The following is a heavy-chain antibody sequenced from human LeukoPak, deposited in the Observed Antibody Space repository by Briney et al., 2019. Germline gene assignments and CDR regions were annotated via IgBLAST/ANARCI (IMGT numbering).Heavy chain of an antibody. D-gene: IGHD3-22*01. Sequence: PSETLSLTCTVSGGSISSSSYYWGWIRQPPGKGLEWIGSIYYSGSTYYNPSLKSRVTISVDTSKNQFSLKLSSVTAADTAVYYCASSYYYDSSGYYLYWGQGTLVTVSS. J-gene: IGHJ4*02. CDR2: IYYSGST. CDR1: GGSISSSSYY. V-gene: IGHV4-39*01. CDR3: ASSYYYDSSGYYLY.